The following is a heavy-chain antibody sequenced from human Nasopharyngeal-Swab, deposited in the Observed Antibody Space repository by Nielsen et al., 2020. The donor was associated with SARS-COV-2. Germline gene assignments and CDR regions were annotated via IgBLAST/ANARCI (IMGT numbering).Heavy chain of an antibody. D-gene: IGHD6-13*01. J-gene: IGHJ6*02. CDR1: VYTFTSYA. CDR3: ARESSSWYYYYYGMDV. V-gene: IGHV7-4-1*02. CDR2: INTNTGNP. Sequence: ASVKVSCKASVYTFTSYAMNWVRQAPGQGLEWMGWINTNTGNPTYAQGFTGRFVFSLDTSVSTAYLQISSLKAEDTAVYYCARESSSWYYYYYGMDVWGQGTTVTVSS.